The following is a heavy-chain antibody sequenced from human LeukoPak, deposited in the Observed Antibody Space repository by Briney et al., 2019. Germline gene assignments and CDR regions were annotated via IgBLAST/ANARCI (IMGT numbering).Heavy chain of an antibody. V-gene: IGHV3-48*03. D-gene: IGHD3-16*02. Sequence: GGSLRLSCTASGFTFSTYEMNWVRQAPGKGLEWISYISGSGSSIFYADSPQGRFTVSRDNAKNSVYLQMNSLRAEDTAVYYCAREGGFGYDDAFDTWGHGTTVTVSS. CDR1: GFTFSTYE. CDR2: ISGSGSSI. CDR3: AREGGFGYDDAFDT. J-gene: IGHJ3*02.